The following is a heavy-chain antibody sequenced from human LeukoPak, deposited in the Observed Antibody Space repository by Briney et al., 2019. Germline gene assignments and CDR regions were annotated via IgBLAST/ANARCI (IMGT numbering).Heavy chain of an antibody. CDR3: ARELDYYDSSGYYYVRWFDP. D-gene: IGHD3-22*01. CDR2: IYTSGST. V-gene: IGHV4-61*02. Sequence: SETLSLTCTVSGGSISSGSYYWSWIRQPAGKGLEWIGRIYTSGSTNYNPSLKSRVTMSVDTSKNQFSLKLSSVTAADTAVYYCARELDYYDSSGYYYVRWFDPWGQGTLVTVSS. J-gene: IGHJ5*02. CDR1: GGSISSGSYY.